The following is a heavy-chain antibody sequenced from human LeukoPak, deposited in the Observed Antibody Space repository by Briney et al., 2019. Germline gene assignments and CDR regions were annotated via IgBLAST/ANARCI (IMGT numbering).Heavy chain of an antibody. J-gene: IGHJ4*02. CDR2: INHSGST. V-gene: IGHV4-34*01. D-gene: IGHD3-10*01. Sequence: PSKTLSLTCAVYGGSFSDYYWSWIRQPPGKGLEWIGEINHSGSTNYNPSLKSRVTMSVDTSKNQFSLKVSSVTAADTAVYYCARGLRLDYLYYFDYWGQGTLVTVSS. CDR3: ARGLRLDYLYYFDY. CDR1: GGSFSDYY.